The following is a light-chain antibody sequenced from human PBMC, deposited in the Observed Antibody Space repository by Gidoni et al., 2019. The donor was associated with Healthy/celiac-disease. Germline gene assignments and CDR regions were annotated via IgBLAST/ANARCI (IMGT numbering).Light chain of an antibody. CDR3: QQYYSTPIT. CDR1: QSVLYSSNNKNY. J-gene: IGKJ5*01. CDR2: WAS. Sequence: DIVMTQSPDSLAVSLGERATINCKSSQSVLYSSNNKNYLAWYHQKPGQPPKLLIYWASTRESGVPDRVRGSGSGTDFTLTISSLQAEDVAVYYCQQYYSTPITFXXXTRLEIK. V-gene: IGKV4-1*01.